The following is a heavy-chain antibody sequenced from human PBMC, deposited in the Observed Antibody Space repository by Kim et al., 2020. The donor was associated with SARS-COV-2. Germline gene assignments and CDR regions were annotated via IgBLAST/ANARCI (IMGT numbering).Heavy chain of an antibody. V-gene: IGHV4-59*08. CDR3: ARHVHGGSGSYDWFDP. Sequence: PKSRVTISVDTSKNQFSLRLSSVAAADTAVYYCARHVHGGSGSYDWFDPWGQGTLVTVSS. J-gene: IGHJ5*02. D-gene: IGHD3-10*01.